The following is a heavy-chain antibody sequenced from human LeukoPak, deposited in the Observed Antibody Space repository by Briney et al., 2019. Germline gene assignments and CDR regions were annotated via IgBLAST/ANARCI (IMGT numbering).Heavy chain of an antibody. CDR3: ARNVQGLTVTPDH. CDR1: GGSISSSSYY. D-gene: IGHD4-17*01. Sequence: PSETLSLTCTVSGGSISSSSYYWGWIRQPPGKGLEWIGTIYYSGSTYYNPSLKSRVTISVDTSKNQFSPKLSSVTAADTAVYYCARNVQGLTVTPDHWGQGTLVTVSS. J-gene: IGHJ4*02. CDR2: IYYSGST. V-gene: IGHV4-39*01.